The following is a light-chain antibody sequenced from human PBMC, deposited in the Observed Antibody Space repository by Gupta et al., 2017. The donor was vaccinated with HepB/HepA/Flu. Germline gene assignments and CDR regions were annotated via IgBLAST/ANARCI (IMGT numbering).Light chain of an antibody. J-gene: IGKJ1*01. CDR1: LSISTW. Sequence: DTQMTQSPSTLSASGGDRVTITCRASLSISTWLAWYQQKPGEAPKLLICQASTLVSGVPSRFSGSGSGTQFTLTISGLQPDDFATYYCQQYNGFSTWPFGQGTKVEIK. CDR3: QQYNGFSTWP. CDR2: QAS. V-gene: IGKV1-5*03.